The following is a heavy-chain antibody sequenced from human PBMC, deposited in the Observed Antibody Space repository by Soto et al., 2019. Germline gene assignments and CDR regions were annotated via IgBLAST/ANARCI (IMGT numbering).Heavy chain of an antibody. Sequence: GGSLRLSCAASGFVFERYWMHWVRQTPGKGPEWVSRISDDGDRTDYADSVKGRFTISRDNAKNSLYLQMNYLRAEDTAVYYCTRGTRPSSVGTGDFWGPGALVTVSS. V-gene: IGHV3-74*01. CDR2: ISDDGDRT. CDR1: GFVFERYW. D-gene: IGHD3-10*01. CDR3: TRGTRPSSVGTGDF. J-gene: IGHJ4*02.